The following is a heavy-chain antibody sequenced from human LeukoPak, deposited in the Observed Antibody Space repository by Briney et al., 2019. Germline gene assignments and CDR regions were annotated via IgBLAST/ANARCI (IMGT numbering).Heavy chain of an antibody. D-gene: IGHD1-26*01. V-gene: IGHV3-53*01. J-gene: IGHJ6*03. CDR2: IYSGGST. Sequence: PGGSLRLSCAASGFTVSSNYMSWVRQAPGKGLEWVSVIYSGGSTYYADSVKGRFTISRDNSKNTLYLQMNSLRAEDTAVYYRASGSYWYYYYYMTSGAKGPRSPSP. CDR1: GFTVSSNY. CDR3: ASGSYWYYYYYMTS.